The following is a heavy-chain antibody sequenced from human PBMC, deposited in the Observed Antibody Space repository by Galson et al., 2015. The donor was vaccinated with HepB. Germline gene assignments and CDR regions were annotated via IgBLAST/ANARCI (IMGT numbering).Heavy chain of an antibody. Sequence: SLRLSCAASGFTFSSYAMSWVRQAPGKGLEWVSAISGSGGSTYYADSVKGRFTISRDNSKNTLYLQMNSLRAEDTAVYYCAKFVAAAGTGYFDYWGQGTLVTVS. J-gene: IGHJ4*02. CDR3: AKFVAAAGTGYFDY. D-gene: IGHD6-13*01. CDR2: ISGSGGST. V-gene: IGHV3-23*01. CDR1: GFTFSSYA.